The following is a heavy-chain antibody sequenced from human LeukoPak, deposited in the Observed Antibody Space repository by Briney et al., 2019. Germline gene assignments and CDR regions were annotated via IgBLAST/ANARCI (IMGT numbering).Heavy chain of an antibody. CDR1: GGSFSGYY. Sequence: WEPLSLTCAVYGGSFSGYYWSWIRQPPGKGLEWIGEINHSGSTNYNPSLKSRVTISVDTSKNQFSLKLSSVTAADTAVYYCARVNGFGLVTRVWGQGTLVTVSS. J-gene: IGHJ4*02. CDR3: ARVNGFGLVTRV. CDR2: INHSGST. D-gene: IGHD3-3*01. V-gene: IGHV4-34*01.